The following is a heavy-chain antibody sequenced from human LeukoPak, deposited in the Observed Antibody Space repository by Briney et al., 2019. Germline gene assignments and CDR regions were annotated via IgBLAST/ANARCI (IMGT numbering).Heavy chain of an antibody. CDR2: IRYDGSNK. J-gene: IGHJ6*03. CDR1: GFTFSSYG. Sequence: GGSLRLSCAASGFTFSSYGMHWVRQAPGKGLEWVAFIRYDGSNKYYADSVKGRFTISRDNSKNTLYLQMNSLRAEDTDEYYCAKDADTAMVQYHYYYMDVWGKGTTVTVSS. CDR3: AKDADTAMVQYHYYYMDV. D-gene: IGHD5-18*01. V-gene: IGHV3-30*02.